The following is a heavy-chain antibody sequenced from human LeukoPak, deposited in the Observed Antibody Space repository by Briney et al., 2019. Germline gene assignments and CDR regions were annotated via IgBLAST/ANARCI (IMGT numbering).Heavy chain of an antibody. CDR3: AKQGDILTGYRNWFDP. V-gene: IGHV3-23*01. CDR2: ISDSGGTT. D-gene: IGHD3-9*01. Sequence: PGGSLRLSCAASGFTFSSYAMSWVRQAPGKGLEWVSVISDSGGTTYYADSVKGRFTISRDNSKNTLYLQMNSLRAEDTAVYYCAKQGDILTGYRNWFDPWGQGTLVTVSS. J-gene: IGHJ5*02. CDR1: GFTFSSYA.